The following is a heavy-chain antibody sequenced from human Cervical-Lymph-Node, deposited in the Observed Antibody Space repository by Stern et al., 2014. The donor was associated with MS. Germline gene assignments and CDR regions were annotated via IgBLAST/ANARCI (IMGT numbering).Heavy chain of an antibody. J-gene: IGHJ4*02. CDR1: GGTFSSDA. Sequence: VQLVQSGAEVKKPGSSMKVSCKASGGTFSSDAIGWVRQAPGQGLEWMGGIIPIFETANYAQKFQGRVTITADQSTKTAYLELSRLTSGDTAMYFCASGTRSSWYFDFWGQGTLVTVST. CDR2: IIPIFETA. CDR3: ASGTRSSWYFDF. D-gene: IGHD6-13*01. V-gene: IGHV1-69*01.